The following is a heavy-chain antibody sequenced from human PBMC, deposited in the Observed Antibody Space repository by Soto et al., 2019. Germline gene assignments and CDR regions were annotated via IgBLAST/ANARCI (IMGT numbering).Heavy chain of an antibody. Sequence: QVQLVQSGAEVKKPGSSVKVSCKASGGTFSSYAISWVRQAPGQGLEWMGGIIPIFGTANYAQKFQGRVTITADESXXTAYMELSSLRSEDTAVYDCARGSGRGSGRNPFGYWGQGALVTVSS. D-gene: IGHD3-10*01. CDR1: GGTFSSYA. J-gene: IGHJ4*02. V-gene: IGHV1-69*12. CDR2: IIPIFGTA. CDR3: ARGSGRGSGRNPFGY.